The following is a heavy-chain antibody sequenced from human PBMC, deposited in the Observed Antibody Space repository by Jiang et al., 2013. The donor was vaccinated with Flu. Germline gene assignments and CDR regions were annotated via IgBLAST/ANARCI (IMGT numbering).Heavy chain of an antibody. J-gene: IGHJ4*02. Sequence: GGGVVQPGRSLRLSCAASGFTFSSYAMHWVRQAPGKGLEWVAVISYDGSNKYYADSVKGRFTISRDNSKNTLYLQMNSLRAEDTAVYYCARDLGVGANPKYYFDYWGQGTLVTVSS. CDR1: GFTFSSYA. CDR3: ARDLGVGANPKYYFDY. V-gene: IGHV3-30*04. CDR2: ISYDGSNK. D-gene: IGHD1-26*01.